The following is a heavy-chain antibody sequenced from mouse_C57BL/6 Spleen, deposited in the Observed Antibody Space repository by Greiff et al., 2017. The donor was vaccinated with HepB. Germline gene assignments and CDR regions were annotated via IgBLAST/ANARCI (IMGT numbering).Heavy chain of an antibody. CDR3: ARSDYYGSRSYAMDY. D-gene: IGHD1-1*01. Sequence: EVQLQQSGAELVKPGASVKLSCTASGFNIKDYYMHWVKQRTEQGLEWIGRIDPEDGETKYAAKFQGKATITADTSSNTAYLQLSSLTSEDTAVYYCARSDYYGSRSYAMDYWGQGTSVTVSS. J-gene: IGHJ4*01. V-gene: IGHV14-2*01. CDR1: GFNIKDYY. CDR2: IDPEDGET.